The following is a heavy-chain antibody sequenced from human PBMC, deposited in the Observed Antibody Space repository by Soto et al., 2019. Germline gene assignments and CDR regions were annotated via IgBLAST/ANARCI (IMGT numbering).Heavy chain of an antibody. J-gene: IGHJ6*02. CDR1: GYSISSGYY. CDR3: ARLAPIAAADGMDV. V-gene: IGHV4-38-2*01. Sequence: PSETLSLTCAVSGYSISSGYYWGWIRQSPGKGPEWIGSVYHSGSTYYNPSLKSRVIISVDTSKNQFSLKLSSVTAADTAVYYCARLAPIAAADGMDVWGQGTTVTVSS. CDR2: VYHSGST. D-gene: IGHD6-13*01.